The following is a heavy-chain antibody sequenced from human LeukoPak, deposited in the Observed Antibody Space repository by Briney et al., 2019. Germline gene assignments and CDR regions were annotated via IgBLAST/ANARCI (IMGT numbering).Heavy chain of an antibody. J-gene: IGHJ4*02. CDR1: GGSISSHY. Sequence: SETLSLTCTVSGGSISSHYWSWIRQPPGKGLEWIGYIYYSGSTNYNPSLKSRVTISVDTSKNQFSLKLTSVTAEDSALYYCTKDMMSGDGDYVFDYWGRGTLVTVSS. CDR2: IYYSGST. D-gene: IGHD4-17*01. CDR3: TKDMMSGDGDYVFDY. V-gene: IGHV4-59*11.